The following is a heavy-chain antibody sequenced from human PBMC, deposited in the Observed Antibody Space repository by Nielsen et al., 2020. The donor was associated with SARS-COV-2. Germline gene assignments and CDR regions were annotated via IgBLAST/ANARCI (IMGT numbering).Heavy chain of an antibody. J-gene: IGHJ4*02. V-gene: IGHV3-74*01. D-gene: IGHD1-1*01. CDR3: TNWNDGY. Sequence: GESLKISCTASGFTFSDSFMSWIRQAPGKGLVWVSRISPDGDIVNYADSVRGRFTTSRDNAKNTLYLQMNSLRAEDTAVYFCTNWNDGYWGQGTPVTSP. CDR1: GFTFSDSF. CDR2: ISPDGDIV.